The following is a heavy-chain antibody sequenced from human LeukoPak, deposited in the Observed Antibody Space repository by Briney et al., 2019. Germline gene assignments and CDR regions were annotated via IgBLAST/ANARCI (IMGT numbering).Heavy chain of an antibody. D-gene: IGHD1-14*01. J-gene: IGHJ6*02. Sequence: GGSLRLSCAASGFTVSNNYMSWVRQAPGKGLEWVSIIYSGGSTYYADSVKGRFTISRDNSKNTLHLQMKSLRADDTAVYYCAKTGGYYYYYYGMDVWGQGTTVTVSS. CDR2: IYSGGST. CDR3: AKTGGYYYYYYGMDV. V-gene: IGHV3-53*01. CDR1: GFTVSNNY.